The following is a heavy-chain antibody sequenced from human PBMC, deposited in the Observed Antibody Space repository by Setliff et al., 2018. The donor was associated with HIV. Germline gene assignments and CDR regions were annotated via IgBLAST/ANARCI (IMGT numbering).Heavy chain of an antibody. Sequence: PGGSLRLSCEASGFPLSVHGMHWVRQSPGKGLEWLAVIWYDGGTKYYADSLQGRFTISRDDSKNSVYLQMNTLGAEDTAVYYCARGQFRLRPDSLDLWGQGTLVTVSS. D-gene: IGHD2-21*01. CDR1: GFPLSVHG. CDR3: ARGQFRLRPDSLDL. J-gene: IGHJ4*03. V-gene: IGHV3-33*01. CDR2: IWYDGGTK.